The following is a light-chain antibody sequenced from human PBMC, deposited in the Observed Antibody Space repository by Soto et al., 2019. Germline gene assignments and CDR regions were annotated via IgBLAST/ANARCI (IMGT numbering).Light chain of an antibody. CDR3: SSYTSSPTLI. Sequence: QSALTQPASVSGSPGQSITISCTGTSSDVGGYNYVSWYQQHPGKVPKLMIYEVSNRPSGISNRFSGSKSGNTASLTISGIPADDEADYYCSSYTSSPTLIFGGGTKLTVL. V-gene: IGLV2-14*01. CDR1: SSDVGGYNY. CDR2: EVS. J-gene: IGLJ2*01.